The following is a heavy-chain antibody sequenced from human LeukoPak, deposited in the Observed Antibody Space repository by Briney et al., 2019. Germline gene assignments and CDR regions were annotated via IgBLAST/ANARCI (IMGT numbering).Heavy chain of an antibody. V-gene: IGHV3-23*01. CDR3: ARRKASGSAIFDY. Sequence: GGSLRLSCAASGFTFSTYAMSWVRQAPGKGLEWVSTISDSGANTYYADSVRGRFTISRDNTKNSLFLQMNSLRAEDTAVYYCARRKASGSAIFDYWGQGTLVAVSS. J-gene: IGHJ4*02. D-gene: IGHD1-26*01. CDR1: GFTFSTYA. CDR2: ISDSGANT.